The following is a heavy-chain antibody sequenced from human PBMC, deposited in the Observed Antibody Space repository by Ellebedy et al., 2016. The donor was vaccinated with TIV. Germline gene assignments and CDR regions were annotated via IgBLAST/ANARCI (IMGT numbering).Heavy chain of an antibody. Sequence: MPSETLSLTCAVYGGSFSAYYWTWIRQPPGKGLEWIGSIYYSGNTYYNPSLKSRVTISVDTSKNQFSLKLSSVTAADTAVYYCARDGTSTRFDPWGQGTLVTVSS. V-gene: IGHV4-34*01. CDR3: ARDGTSTRFDP. D-gene: IGHD2/OR15-2a*01. J-gene: IGHJ5*02. CDR2: IYYSGNT. CDR1: GGSFSAYY.